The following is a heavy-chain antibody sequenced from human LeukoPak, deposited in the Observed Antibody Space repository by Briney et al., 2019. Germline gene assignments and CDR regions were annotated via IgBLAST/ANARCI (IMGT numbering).Heavy chain of an antibody. CDR3: ARAELTGDGVDY. Sequence: PGGSLRLSCAASGFTFSSYGMHWVRQAPGKGLEWVAVIWYDRSNKYYADSVKGRFTISRDNSKNTLYLQMNSLRAEDTAVYYCARAELTGDGVDYWGQGTLVTVSS. V-gene: IGHV3-33*01. D-gene: IGHD7-27*01. J-gene: IGHJ4*02. CDR2: IWYDRSNK. CDR1: GFTFSSYG.